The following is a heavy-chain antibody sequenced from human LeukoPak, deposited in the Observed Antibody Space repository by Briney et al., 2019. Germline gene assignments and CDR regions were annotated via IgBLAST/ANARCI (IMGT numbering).Heavy chain of an antibody. J-gene: IGHJ6*02. CDR1: XXTSXX. Sequence: XXTSXXIGWVRQMPGKGLEWMGIIYPGDSDTTYSPSFQGQVTISADKSISTAYLQWSSLKASDTAMYYCARRDGYCSSTSCYADYYYGMDVWGQGTTVTVSS. CDR3: ARRDGYCSSTSCYADYYYGMDV. D-gene: IGHD2-2*01. V-gene: IGHV5-51*01. CDR2: IYPGDSDT.